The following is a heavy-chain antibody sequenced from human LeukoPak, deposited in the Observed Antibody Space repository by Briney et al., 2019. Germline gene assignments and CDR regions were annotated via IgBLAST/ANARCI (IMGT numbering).Heavy chain of an antibody. CDR3: ARETSQKGAHNMDV. D-gene: IGHD3-16*01. CDR1: GGSFSGYY. J-gene: IGHJ6*03. Sequence: SETLSLTWAVYGGSFSGYYWSWIRQPPGKGLEWIGEINHSGSTNYNPSLKSRVTLSVDTSKNQFSLKLTSVTARHTAVYYCARETSQKGAHNMDVWGKGTTVTISS. V-gene: IGHV4-34*01. CDR2: INHSGST.